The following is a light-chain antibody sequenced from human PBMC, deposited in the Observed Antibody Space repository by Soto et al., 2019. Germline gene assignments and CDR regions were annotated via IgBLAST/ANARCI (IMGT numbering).Light chain of an antibody. CDR2: GAS. CDR3: QHYVGSPT. V-gene: IGKV3-20*01. Sequence: IVFTRYKHTLSLSPGERATPSCRASQDIRSYLAWYQQKPGQAPRLLIYGASTRATGIPARFSGSGSGTEFTLTITRVEPEDSAMDYCQHYVGSPTFCQGTKVDIK. CDR1: QDIRSY. J-gene: IGKJ1*01.